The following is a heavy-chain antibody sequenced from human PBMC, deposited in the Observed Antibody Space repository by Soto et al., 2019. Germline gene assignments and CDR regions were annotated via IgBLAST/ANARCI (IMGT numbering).Heavy chain of an antibody. V-gene: IGHV4-31*03. Sequence: QVQLQESGPGLVKPSQTLSLTCTVSGGSISSGGYYWSWIRQHPGKGLEWIGYIYYSGSTYYNPSLKSRVTISVDTSKNQFSLKLSSVTAAATAVYYCARDRRWFGEFDYWGQGTLVTVSS. CDR1: GGSISSGGYY. CDR2: IYYSGST. D-gene: IGHD3-10*01. J-gene: IGHJ4*02. CDR3: ARDRRWFGEFDY.